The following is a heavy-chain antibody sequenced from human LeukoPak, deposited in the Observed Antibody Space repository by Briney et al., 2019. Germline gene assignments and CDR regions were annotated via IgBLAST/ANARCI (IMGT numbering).Heavy chain of an antibody. D-gene: IGHD3-9*01. CDR1: GFTFSSYA. J-gene: IGHJ6*02. Sequence: GGSLRLSCAASGFTFSSYAMSWVRQAPGKGLEWVSAISGSGGSTYYADSVKGRFTISRDNSKNTLYLQMNSLRAEDTAVYYCAKNYAILTGYWYYGMNVWGQGATVTVSS. V-gene: IGHV3-23*01. CDR3: AKNYAILTGYWYYGMNV. CDR2: ISGSGGST.